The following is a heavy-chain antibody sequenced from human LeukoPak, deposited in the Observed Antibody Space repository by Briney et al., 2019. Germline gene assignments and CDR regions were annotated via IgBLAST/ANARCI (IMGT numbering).Heavy chain of an antibody. CDR1: GVSVSSGSYY. J-gene: IGHJ4*02. CDR2: IYYSGST. CDR3: AREGFAAPIDY. V-gene: IGHV4-61*01. D-gene: IGHD6-13*01. Sequence: SETLSLTCTVSGVSVSSGSYYWSWIRQPPGKGLEWIGYIYYSGSTNYNPSLKSRVTISVDTSKNQFFLKLSSVTAADTAVYYCAREGFAAPIDYWGQGTLVTVSS.